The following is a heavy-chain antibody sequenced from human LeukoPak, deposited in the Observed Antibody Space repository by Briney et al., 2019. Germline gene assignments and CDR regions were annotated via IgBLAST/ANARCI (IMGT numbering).Heavy chain of an antibody. CDR2: MYSGGST. Sequence: PGGSLRLSCAASGFNITKTYLMWARQAPGKGLEWVSVMYSGGSTYYADSVKGRFTISRDNSKNTLDLQMNSLRAEDTAVYYCAREGGRDYGDYLSYWGQGTLVTVSS. CDR3: AREGGRDYGDYLSY. J-gene: IGHJ4*02. CDR1: GFNITKTY. V-gene: IGHV3-66*01. D-gene: IGHD4-17*01.